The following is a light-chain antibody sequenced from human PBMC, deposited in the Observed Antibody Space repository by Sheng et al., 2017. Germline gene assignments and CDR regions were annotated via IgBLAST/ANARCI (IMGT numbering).Light chain of an antibody. J-gene: IGKJ2*03. CDR2: AAS. V-gene: IGKV1-39*01. CDR3: QQSYSAPLYS. CDR1: RAISTY. Sequence: DIQMTQSPSSLSASVGDRVSITCRASRAISTYLNWYQQKPGKAPKLLIYAASTLQSWVPSRFSGSGSGTDFTLTINSLQPEDFGTYYCQQSYSAPLYSFGQGTNLEIK.